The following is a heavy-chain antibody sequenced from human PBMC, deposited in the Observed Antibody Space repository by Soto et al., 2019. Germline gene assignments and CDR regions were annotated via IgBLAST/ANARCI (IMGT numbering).Heavy chain of an antibody. D-gene: IGHD4-17*01. CDR3: ASTVGVTTYNDAFDI. Sequence: SETLSLTCAVYGGSFSGYYWSWIRQPPGKGLEWIGEINHSGSTNYNPSLKSRVTISVDTSKNQFSLKLSSVTAADTAVYYCASTVGVTTYNDAFDICGQGTMVTVSS. CDR1: GGSFSGYY. V-gene: IGHV4-34*01. CDR2: INHSGST. J-gene: IGHJ3*02.